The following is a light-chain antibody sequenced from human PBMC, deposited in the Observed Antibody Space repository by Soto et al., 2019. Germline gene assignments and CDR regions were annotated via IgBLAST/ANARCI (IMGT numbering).Light chain of an antibody. V-gene: IGLV2-14*01. J-gene: IGLJ3*02. CDR2: EVS. Sequence: QSALTQPASVSGSPGQSITISCTGTSSDVGGYDYVSWYQQYPGKAPKLVIYEVSYRPSGVSNRFSGSKSGNTASLTISGLQAEDEAEYYCSSYTRSNTLDLVFGGGTKVTVL. CDR1: SSDVGGYDY. CDR3: SSYTRSNTLDLV.